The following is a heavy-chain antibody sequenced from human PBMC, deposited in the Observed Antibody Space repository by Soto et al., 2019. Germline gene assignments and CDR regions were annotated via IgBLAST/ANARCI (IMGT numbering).Heavy chain of an antibody. CDR1: GYTFTSYY. J-gene: IGHJ5*02. V-gene: IGHV1-46*01. CDR2: INPSGGST. Sequence: ASVKVSCKASGYTFTSYYMHWVRQAPGQGLEWMGIINPSGGSTSYAQKFQGRVTMTRDTSTSTVYMELSSLRSEDTAVYYCARDQDGSGSYYFNWFDPWGQGTLVTDS. D-gene: IGHD3-10*01. CDR3: ARDQDGSGSYYFNWFDP.